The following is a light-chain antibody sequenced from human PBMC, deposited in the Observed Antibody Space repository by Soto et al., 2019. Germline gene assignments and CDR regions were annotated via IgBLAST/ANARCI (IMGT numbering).Light chain of an antibody. J-gene: IGLJ1*01. CDR2: DVS. CDR1: SSDVGGYDY. CDR3: SSYSSSSTNYL. V-gene: IGLV2-14*01. Sequence: SVLTQPASVSGSPGQSITISCTGTSSDVGGYDYVSWYQHHPGKAPRVMIFDVSNRPSGVSSRFSGSKSGNTASLTISGLQAEDEADYYCSSYSSSSTNYLFGTGTKVTVL.